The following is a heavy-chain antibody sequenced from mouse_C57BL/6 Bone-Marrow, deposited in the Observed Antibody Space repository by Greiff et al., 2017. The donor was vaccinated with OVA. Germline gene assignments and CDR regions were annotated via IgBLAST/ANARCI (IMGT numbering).Heavy chain of an antibody. J-gene: IGHJ2*01. V-gene: IGHV1-4*01. CDR2: IDPTNDYT. CDR3: TRGYYFDY. Sequence: VKLVESGAELARPGSSVKMSCKASGHTFTSYPIHWVKQRPGQGLEWIGYIDPTNDYTNYNQKFKGKATLTAEKSSSTAYMQLSSLTSEDSAVYYCTRGYYFDYWGQGTTLTVSS. CDR1: GHTFTSYP.